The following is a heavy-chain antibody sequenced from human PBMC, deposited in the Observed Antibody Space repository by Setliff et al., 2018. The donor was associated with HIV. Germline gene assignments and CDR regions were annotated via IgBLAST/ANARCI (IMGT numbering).Heavy chain of an antibody. CDR1: GGSFSGYY. CDR2: MNHSGNT. D-gene: IGHD5-12*01. CDR3: AREWLQHTGDDAFDI. V-gene: IGHV4-34*01. Sequence: PSETLSLTCAVYGGSFSGYYWNWIRQSPGKGLEWIGEMNHSGNTNYNPSLKSRVTISMDMSKNQFSLNLASMTAADTAVYYCAREWLQHTGDDAFDIWGQGTMVTVSS. J-gene: IGHJ3*02.